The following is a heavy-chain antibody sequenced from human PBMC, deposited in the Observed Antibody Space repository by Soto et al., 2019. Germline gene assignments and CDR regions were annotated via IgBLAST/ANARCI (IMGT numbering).Heavy chain of an antibody. D-gene: IGHD4-17*01. CDR1: GFTFSSSA. V-gene: IGHV3-64D*06. Sequence: GGSLRLSCSASGFTFSSSAMHWVRQAPETGLEYVSAISSNWGSTYYPDSVKGRFTISRDNSKNTLYLQMSSLRAEDTAVYYCVRGLLTTVTTPEYYFDYWVQGSLVTVS. CDR3: VRGLLTTVTTPEYYFDY. CDR2: ISSNWGST. J-gene: IGHJ4*02.